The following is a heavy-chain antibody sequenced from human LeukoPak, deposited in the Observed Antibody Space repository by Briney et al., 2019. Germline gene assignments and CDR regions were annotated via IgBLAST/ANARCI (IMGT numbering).Heavy chain of an antibody. CDR2: INTDDSDI. Sequence: GGSLRLSCAASGFTFTNAWMSWVRQAPGKGLVWVSRINTDDSDIRYADSVKGRFTISRDNVKNTLYLQMNSLRVEDTAVYYCARGISTTWYNGMDVWGQGTTVTVSS. J-gene: IGHJ6*02. D-gene: IGHD1-14*01. CDR1: GFTFTNAW. CDR3: ARGISTTWYNGMDV. V-gene: IGHV3-74*01.